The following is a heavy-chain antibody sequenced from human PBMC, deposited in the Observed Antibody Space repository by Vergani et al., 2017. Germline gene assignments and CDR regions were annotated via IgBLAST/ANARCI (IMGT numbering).Heavy chain of an antibody. CDR1: GFTFSSYS. CDR2: ISSSSSTI. Sequence: EVQLVESGGGLVQPGGSLRLSCAASGFTFSSYSMNWVRQAPGKGLEWVSYISSSSSTIYYADSVKGRFTISRDNAKNSLYLQMNSLRAEDTAVYYCARGGYCSSTSCYRTNYYYYGMDVWGQGP. CDR3: ARGGYCSSTSCYRTNYYYYGMDV. V-gene: IGHV3-48*01. D-gene: IGHD2-2*01. J-gene: IGHJ6*02.